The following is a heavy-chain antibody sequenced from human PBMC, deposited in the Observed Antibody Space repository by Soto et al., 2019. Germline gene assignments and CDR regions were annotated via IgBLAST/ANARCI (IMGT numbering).Heavy chain of an antibody. CDR2: INAGNGNT. Sequence: QVQLVQSGAEEKKPGASVKVSCKASGYTFTSYAMHWVRQAPGQRLEWMGWINAGNGNTKYSQKFRGRVTITRDTSASTAYMELSSLRSEDTAVYYCARAQTWLGGFDYWGQGTLVTVSS. D-gene: IGHD3-22*01. J-gene: IGHJ4*02. V-gene: IGHV1-3*05. CDR1: GYTFTSYA. CDR3: ARAQTWLGGFDY.